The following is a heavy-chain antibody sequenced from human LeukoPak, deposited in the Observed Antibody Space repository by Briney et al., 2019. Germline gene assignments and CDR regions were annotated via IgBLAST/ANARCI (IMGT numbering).Heavy chain of an antibody. D-gene: IGHD3-10*01. CDR3: ARYISDYYGSGSYYGTFDY. V-gene: IGHV1-69*13. CDR1: GYTFTSYG. CDR2: IIPIFGTA. J-gene: IGHJ4*02. Sequence: ASVKVSCKASGYTFTSYGISWVRQAPGQGLEWMGGIIPIFGTANYAQKFQGRVTITADESTSTAYMELSSLRSEDTAVYYCARYISDYYGSGSYYGTFDYWGQGTLVTVSS.